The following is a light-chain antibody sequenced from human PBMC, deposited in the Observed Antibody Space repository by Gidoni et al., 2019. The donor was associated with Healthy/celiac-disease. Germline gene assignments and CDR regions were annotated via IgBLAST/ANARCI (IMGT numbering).Light chain of an antibody. Sequence: QSVLTQPPSASGTPGQRVTISCSGSSPNIGSNYVYWYQQLTGTAPKLLIYRNNQRPSGVPARFSGSKSGTSASLAISGLRSEDEADYYCAAWDDSLSGREVFGGGTKLTVL. V-gene: IGLV1-47*01. J-gene: IGLJ2*01. CDR1: SPNIGSNY. CDR3: AAWDDSLSGREV. CDR2: RNN.